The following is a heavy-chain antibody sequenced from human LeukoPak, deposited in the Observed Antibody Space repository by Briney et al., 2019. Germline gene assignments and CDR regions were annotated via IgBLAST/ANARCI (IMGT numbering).Heavy chain of an antibody. CDR3: CRVASWFDP. V-gene: IGHV4-39*07. J-gene: IGHJ5*02. Sequence: PSETLSLTCTVSGGSISSSSYYWGWIRQPPGKGPEWIGNIYYSGSTYYNPSLKSRVTISVDTSKNQFSLKLSSVTAADTAVYYCCRVASWFDPWGQGTLVTVSS. CDR1: GGSISSSSYY. D-gene: IGHD2-15*01. CDR2: IYYSGST.